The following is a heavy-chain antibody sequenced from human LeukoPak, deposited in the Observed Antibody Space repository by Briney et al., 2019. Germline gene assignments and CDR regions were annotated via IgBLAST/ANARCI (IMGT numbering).Heavy chain of an antibody. CDR3: ARVGDTAMVSDY. J-gene: IGHJ4*02. Sequence: GGSLRLSCAASGFTFSSYAMSWVRQAPGKGLERVSYISSSGSTIYYADSVKGRFTISRDNAKNSLYLQMNSLRAGDTAVYYCARVGDTAMVSDYWGQGTLVTVSS. CDR1: GFTFSSYA. CDR2: ISSSGSTI. D-gene: IGHD5-18*01. V-gene: IGHV3-48*04.